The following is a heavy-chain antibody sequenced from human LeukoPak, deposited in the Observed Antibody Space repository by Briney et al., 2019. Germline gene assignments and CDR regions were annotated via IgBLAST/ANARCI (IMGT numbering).Heavy chain of an antibody. V-gene: IGHV4-34*01. D-gene: IGHD6-13*01. CDR3: ARDKVTAAARYYYYGMDV. CDR2: INHSGST. J-gene: IGHJ6*02. CDR1: GGSIRSYY. Sequence: PSETLSLTCTVSGGSIRSYYWSWIRQPPGKGLEWIGEINHSGSTNYNPSLKSRVTISVDTSKNQFSLKLSSVTAVDTAVYYCARDKVTAAARYYYYGMDVWGQGTTVTVSS.